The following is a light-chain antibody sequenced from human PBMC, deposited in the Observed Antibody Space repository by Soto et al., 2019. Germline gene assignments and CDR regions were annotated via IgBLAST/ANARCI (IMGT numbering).Light chain of an antibody. CDR3: QQYGSSPLWT. CDR1: QSVSSY. CDR2: GAS. J-gene: IGKJ1*01. V-gene: IGKV3-20*01. Sequence: EIVLTQSPATLSLSPGERATLSCRASQSVSSYLAWYQQKPGQAPRLLIYGASSRATGIPDRFSGSGSGTDFTLTISRLEPEDFAVYYCQQYGSSPLWTFGQGTKGDIK.